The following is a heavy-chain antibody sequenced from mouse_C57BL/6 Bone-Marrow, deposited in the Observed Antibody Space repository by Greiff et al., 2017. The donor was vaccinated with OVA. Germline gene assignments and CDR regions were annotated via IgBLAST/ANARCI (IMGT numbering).Heavy chain of an antibody. CDR1: GFTFSSYG. J-gene: IGHJ2*01. Sequence: DVKLVESGGDLVKPGGSLKLSCAASGFTFSSYGMSWVRQTPDKRLEWVATISSGGSYTYYPDSVKGRFTISRDNAKNTLYLQMSSLKSEDTAMYYCAGVYDYDGVFDYWGQGTTLTVSS. D-gene: IGHD2-4*01. V-gene: IGHV5-6*02. CDR2: ISSGGSYT. CDR3: AGVYDYDGVFDY.